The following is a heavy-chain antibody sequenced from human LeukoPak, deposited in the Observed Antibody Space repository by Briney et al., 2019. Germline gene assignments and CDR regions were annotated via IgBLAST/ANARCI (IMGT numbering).Heavy chain of an antibody. D-gene: IGHD4-11*01. CDR1: GFTFSSYW. CDR3: ARDPSYSIYYYMDV. V-gene: IGHV3-74*01. Sequence: GGSLRLSCAASGFTFSSYWMHWVRQAPGKGLVWVSRINTDGSSTSYADSVKGRFTISRDNAKDTLYLQMNSLRAEDTAIYYCARDPSYSIYYYMDVWGKGTTVSVSS. CDR2: INTDGSST. J-gene: IGHJ6*03.